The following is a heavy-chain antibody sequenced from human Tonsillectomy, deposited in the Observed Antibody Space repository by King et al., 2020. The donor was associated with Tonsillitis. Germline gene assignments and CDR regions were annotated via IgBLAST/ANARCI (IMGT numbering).Heavy chain of an antibody. V-gene: IGHV4-59*01. CDR2: IYYSGST. Sequence: VQLQESGPGLVKPSETLSLTCTVSGGSISSYYWSWIRQPPGKGLEWIGYIYYSGSTNYNPSLKSRVTISVDTSKNQFSLKLSSVTAADTGVYYCARGAWIQLWYQYYFDYWGQGTLVTVSS. CDR3: ARGAWIQLWYQYYFDY. D-gene: IGHD5-18*01. J-gene: IGHJ4*02. CDR1: GGSISSYY.